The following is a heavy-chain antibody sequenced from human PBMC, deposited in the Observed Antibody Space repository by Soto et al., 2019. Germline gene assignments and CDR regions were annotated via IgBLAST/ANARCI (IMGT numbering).Heavy chain of an antibody. CDR1: GFTFDDYG. D-gene: IGHD3-22*01. CDR2: INWNGGST. Sequence: GGSLRLSCAASGFTFDDYGMSWVRQAPGKGLEWVSGINWNGGSTGYADSVKGRFTISRDNAKNSLYLQMNSLRAEDTALYYCARSARYDSSGYYYYWGQGTLVTVSS. J-gene: IGHJ4*02. V-gene: IGHV3-20*04. CDR3: ARSARYDSSGYYYY.